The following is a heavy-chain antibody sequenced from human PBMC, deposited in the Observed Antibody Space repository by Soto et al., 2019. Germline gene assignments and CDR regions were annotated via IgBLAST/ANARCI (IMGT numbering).Heavy chain of an antibody. CDR3: ESQYCDSSKWFDP. J-gene: IGHJ5*02. V-gene: IGHV4-31*03. D-gene: IGHD3-22*01. CDR1: GGSISSGGYY. CDR2: IYYSGST. Sequence: SETLSLTCTVSGGSISSGGYYWSWIRQHPGKGLEWIGYIYYSGSTYYNPSLKSRVTISVDTSKNQFSLKLSSVTAADTAVYYCESQYCDSSKWFDPWGQGTLVTVSS.